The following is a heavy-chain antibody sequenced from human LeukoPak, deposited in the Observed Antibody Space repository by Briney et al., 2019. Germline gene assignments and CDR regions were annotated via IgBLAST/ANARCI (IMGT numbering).Heavy chain of an antibody. CDR3: ARRVAGSSSMGS. D-gene: IGHD6-6*01. J-gene: IGHJ5*02. CDR2: VYYGGTA. CDR1: GGSISSSSYY. Sequence: PSETLSLTCTVSGGSISSSSYYWAWIRQPPGKGLEWIANVYYGGTANYNPSLESRVTISLDASKNQFSLRLSSVTAAGTALYFCARRVAGSSSMGSWGQGTLVTVSS. V-gene: IGHV4-39*07.